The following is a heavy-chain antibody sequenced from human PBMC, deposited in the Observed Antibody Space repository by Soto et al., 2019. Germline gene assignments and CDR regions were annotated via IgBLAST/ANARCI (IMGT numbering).Heavy chain of an antibody. CDR3: ARDYLTISKWARFDY. J-gene: IGHJ4*02. D-gene: IGHD3-3*01. Sequence: GASVKVSCKASGYTFTSYGISWVRQAPGQGLEWMGWISAYNGNTNYAQKLQGRVTMTTDTSTSTAYMELRSLRSDDTAVYYCARDYLTISKWARFDYRGQGTLVTVSS. V-gene: IGHV1-18*01. CDR2: ISAYNGNT. CDR1: GYTFTSYG.